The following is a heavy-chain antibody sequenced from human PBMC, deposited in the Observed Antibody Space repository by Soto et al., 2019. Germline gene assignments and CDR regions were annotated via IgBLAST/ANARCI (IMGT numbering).Heavy chain of an antibody. D-gene: IGHD4-17*01. Sequence: APLSLACAVYGGSFSGYYWSWIRQPPGKGLEWIGEINHSGSTNYNPSLKSRVTISVDRSKNQFSLKLSSVTAADTAVYYCARFSYGGNSGWFDPWGQGTLVTVSS. J-gene: IGHJ5*02. CDR3: ARFSYGGNSGWFDP. V-gene: IGHV4-34*01. CDR1: GGSFSGYY. CDR2: INHSGST.